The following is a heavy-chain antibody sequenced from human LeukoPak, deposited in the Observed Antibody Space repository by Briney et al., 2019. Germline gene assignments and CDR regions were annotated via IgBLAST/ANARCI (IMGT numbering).Heavy chain of an antibody. Sequence: SETLSLTCTVSGGSISSSSYYWSWIRQPPGKGLEWIGEINHSGSTNYNPSLKSRVTISVDTSKNQFSLKLSSVTAADTAVYYCARGHVTTTSHIDYWGQGTLVTVSS. CDR3: ARGHVTTTSHIDY. CDR1: GGSISSSSYY. J-gene: IGHJ4*02. D-gene: IGHD4-11*01. V-gene: IGHV4-39*07. CDR2: INHSGST.